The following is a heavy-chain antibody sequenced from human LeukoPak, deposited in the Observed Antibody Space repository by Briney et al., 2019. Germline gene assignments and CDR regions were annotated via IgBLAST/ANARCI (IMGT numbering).Heavy chain of an antibody. CDR2: IYPDDSET. V-gene: IGHV5-51*01. CDR3: ARQAYATRFDAFGI. CDR1: GYKFTTDY. J-gene: IGHJ3*02. D-gene: IGHD2-15*01. Sequence: PGESLKISCKGSGYKFTTDYIGWVRQMPGKGLEWMGIIYPDDSETKYSPSFKGQVTMSVDKSITTAFLQWSSLKASDTAMYYCARQAYATRFDAFGIWGQGTMVTVSS.